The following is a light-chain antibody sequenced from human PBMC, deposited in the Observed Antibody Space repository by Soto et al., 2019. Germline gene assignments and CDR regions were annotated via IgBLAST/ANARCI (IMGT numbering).Light chain of an antibody. CDR3: AAWETSRSGGV. CDR1: SSNIGSDF. J-gene: IGLJ3*02. V-gene: IGLV1-51*02. Sequence: QSVLPQPPSVSAAPGPKVTLSCSGSSSNIGSDFVSWYQQLPGTAPQLLIYENNKRPSGIPDRSSGSKSATSATLGSTGLQTGEEADYYCAAWETSRSGGVCGGGTKLTVL. CDR2: ENN.